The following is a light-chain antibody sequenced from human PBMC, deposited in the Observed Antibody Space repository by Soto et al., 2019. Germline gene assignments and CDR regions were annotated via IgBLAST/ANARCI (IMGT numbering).Light chain of an antibody. CDR3: CSYVGSGTFNV. V-gene: IGLV2-23*02. Sequence: QSSLTQPASVSGSPGQSITISCTGTSSDVGRYNLVSWYQQHPGQVPKLMIYEVIKRPSGVSDRFSGSKSGNTASLTISGLQAEDEADYYCCSYVGSGTFNVFGTGTKVTVL. CDR1: SSDVGRYNL. J-gene: IGLJ1*01. CDR2: EVI.